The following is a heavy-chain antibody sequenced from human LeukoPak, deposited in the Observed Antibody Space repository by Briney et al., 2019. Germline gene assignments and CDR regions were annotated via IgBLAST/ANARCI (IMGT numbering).Heavy chain of an antibody. Sequence: SETLSLTCAVYGGPVSGYYWSWIRQPPGKGLEWIGEINHSGSTNYNPSLKSRVTIAVDTSKNQFSLKLSSVTAADTAVYYCAGGGYIAAAGTSSEYYYYGMDVWGKGTTVTVSS. D-gene: IGHD6-13*01. V-gene: IGHV4-34*01. CDR1: GGPVSGYY. CDR2: INHSGST. J-gene: IGHJ6*04. CDR3: AGGGYIAAAGTSSEYYYYGMDV.